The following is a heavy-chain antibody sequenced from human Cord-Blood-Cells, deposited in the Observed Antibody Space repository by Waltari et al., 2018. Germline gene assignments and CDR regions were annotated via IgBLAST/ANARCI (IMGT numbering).Heavy chain of an antibody. CDR1: GGSISSSSYY. CDR2: IYYSGGN. Sequence: QLQLQVSGPGLVQPSATLSLTCPVSGGSISSSSYYWGWIRQPPGKGLEWIGSIYYSGGNYYNPSLKSRVTISVDTSKNQFSLKLSSVTAADTAVYYCARHLRVVPAAIGWFDPWGQGTLVTVSS. D-gene: IGHD2-2*02. J-gene: IGHJ5*02. V-gene: IGHV4-39*01. CDR3: ARHLRVVPAAIGWFDP.